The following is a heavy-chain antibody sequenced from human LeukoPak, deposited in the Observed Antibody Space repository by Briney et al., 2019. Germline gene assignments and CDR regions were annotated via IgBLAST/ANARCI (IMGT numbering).Heavy chain of an antibody. J-gene: IGHJ4*02. D-gene: IGHD5-12*01. CDR3: ARGLRLGDYYFDY. CDR2: IFYSGDT. Sequence: PETLSLTCTVSGGSISSSSYYWGWIRQPPWKGLEWIGNIFYSGDTYYNPSLKSRVTVSVDTSKNQFSLKLSSVTAADTAVYYCARGLRLGDYYFDYWGQGTLVTVSS. CDR1: GGSISSSSYY. V-gene: IGHV4-39*07.